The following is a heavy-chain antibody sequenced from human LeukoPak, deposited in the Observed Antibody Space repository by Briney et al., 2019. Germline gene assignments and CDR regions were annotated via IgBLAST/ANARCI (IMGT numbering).Heavy chain of an antibody. CDR3: ARHPAGKNVLRYFDWSQNYYYYYMDV. V-gene: IGHV4-39*01. J-gene: IGHJ6*03. D-gene: IGHD3-9*01. Sequence: ASETLSLTCTVSGGSISSSSYYWGWIRQPPGKGLEWIGSIYYSGSTYYNPSLKSRVTISVDTSKNQFSLKLSSVTAADTAVYYCARHPAGKNVLRYFDWSQNYYYYYMDVWGKGTTVTISS. CDR1: GGSISSSSYY. CDR2: IYYSGST.